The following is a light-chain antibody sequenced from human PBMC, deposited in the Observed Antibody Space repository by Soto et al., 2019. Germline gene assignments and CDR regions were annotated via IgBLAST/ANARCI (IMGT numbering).Light chain of an antibody. Sequence: QSVLTQPPSASGTPGQRVTISCSGATSIIGDNNVYWYRQLPERAPTVLIYNNNQRPSGLPDRFSGSKSGTSASLAISGLRSDDEATYHCASWDDSLSGLVFGGGTQLTVL. CDR1: TSIIGDNN. V-gene: IGLV1-47*01. CDR3: ASWDDSLSGLV. CDR2: NNN. J-gene: IGLJ2*01.